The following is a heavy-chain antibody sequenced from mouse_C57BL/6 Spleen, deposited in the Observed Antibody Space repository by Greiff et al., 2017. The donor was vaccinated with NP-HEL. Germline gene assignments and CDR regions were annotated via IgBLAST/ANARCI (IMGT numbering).Heavy chain of an antibody. CDR3: ATLYYSNYGYAMDY. CDR2: ISSGSSTI. Sequence: EVMLVESGGGLVKPGGSLKLSCAASGFTFSDYGMHWVRQAPEKGLEWVAYISSGSSTIYYVDTVKGRFTISRDNAKNTLFLQMTSLRSEDTAMYYCATLYYSNYGYAMDYWGQGTSVTVSS. J-gene: IGHJ4*01. V-gene: IGHV5-17*01. D-gene: IGHD2-5*01. CDR1: GFTFSDYG.